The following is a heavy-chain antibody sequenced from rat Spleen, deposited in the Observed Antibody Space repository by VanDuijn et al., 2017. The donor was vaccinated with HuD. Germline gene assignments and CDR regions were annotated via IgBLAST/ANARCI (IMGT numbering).Heavy chain of an antibody. CDR1: GYSITSNY. CDR2: IDFSGST. V-gene: IGHV3-1*01. CDR3: ARWDYYSPRWYFDF. J-gene: IGHJ1*01. D-gene: IGHD1-1*01. Sequence: EVQLQESGPGLVKPSHSLSLTCSVTGYSITSNYWGWIRKFPGNKMEWMGYIDFSGSTGYNPSLKARISITRDTSKNQFFLQVNSVTTEDTATYFCARWDYYSPRWYFDFWGPGTMVTVSS.